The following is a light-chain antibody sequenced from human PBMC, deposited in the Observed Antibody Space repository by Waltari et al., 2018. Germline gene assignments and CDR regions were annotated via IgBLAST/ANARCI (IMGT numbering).Light chain of an antibody. Sequence: GRAIQSVGTVVAWYQQRPGQAPRLLIYDSSYRATGIPARFSGSGSESDFTLTISSLQPEDFAVYYCQQRRNWPLTFGGGTRVQI. CDR3: QQRRNWPLT. CDR1: QSVGTV. CDR2: DSS. J-gene: IGKJ4*01. V-gene: IGKV3-11*01.